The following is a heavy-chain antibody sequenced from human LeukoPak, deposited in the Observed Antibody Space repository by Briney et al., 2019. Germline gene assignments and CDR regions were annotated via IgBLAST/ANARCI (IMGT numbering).Heavy chain of an antibody. Sequence: SETLSLTCTVSGYSISSAYYWGFIRPPPGKGLEWIGEVNHSGSTNYNPPLKSRVTISVDTSKNKFSLKLSSMTAADTAVYYCARQSYGGTSLGYFDLWGRGTLVTVSS. V-gene: IGHV4-38-2*02. CDR3: ARQSYGGTSLGYFDL. D-gene: IGHD4-23*01. CDR1: GYSISSAYY. CDR2: VNHSGST. J-gene: IGHJ2*01.